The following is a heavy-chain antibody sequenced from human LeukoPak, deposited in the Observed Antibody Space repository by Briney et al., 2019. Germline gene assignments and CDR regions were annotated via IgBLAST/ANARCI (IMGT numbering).Heavy chain of an antibody. Sequence: ASVKVSCKASGYTYMHWVRQAPGQGLEWMGIINPSGGGTNYAQKFQGRVTMTRDMSTSTVYMKLSSLRSEDTAVYYCARDTAVAADRGYYYYMDVWGKGTTVTVSS. V-gene: IGHV1-46*01. CDR3: ARDTAVAADRGYYYYMDV. CDR2: INPSGGGT. J-gene: IGHJ6*03. CDR1: GYTY. D-gene: IGHD6-19*01.